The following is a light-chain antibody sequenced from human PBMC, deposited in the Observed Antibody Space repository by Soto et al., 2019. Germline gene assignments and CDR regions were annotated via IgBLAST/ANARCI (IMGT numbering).Light chain of an antibody. CDR2: KAS. Sequence: DIQRTQSPSTLSGYVGDRVTITFRASQTISSWLAWYQQKPGKAPKLLIYKASTLKSGVPSRFSGSGSGTEFTLTISSLQPDDFATYYCQQYNTYSTFGQGTKVDI. V-gene: IGKV1-5*03. J-gene: IGKJ1*01. CDR1: QTISSW. CDR3: QQYNTYST.